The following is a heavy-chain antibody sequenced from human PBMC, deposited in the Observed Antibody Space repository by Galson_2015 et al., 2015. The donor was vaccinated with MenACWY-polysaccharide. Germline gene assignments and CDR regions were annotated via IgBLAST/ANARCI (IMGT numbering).Heavy chain of an antibody. CDR3: AKEGMTTVTTRDYYYCMDV. J-gene: IGHJ6*03. D-gene: IGHD4-11*01. Sequence: SLRLSCAASGFTFDDYAMHWVRQAPGKGLEWVSGISWNSGSIGYADSVKGRFTISRDNAKNSLYLQMNSLRAEDTALYYCAKEGMTTVTTRDYYYCMDVWGKGTTVTVSS. V-gene: IGHV3-9*01. CDR1: GFTFDDYA. CDR2: ISWNSGSI.